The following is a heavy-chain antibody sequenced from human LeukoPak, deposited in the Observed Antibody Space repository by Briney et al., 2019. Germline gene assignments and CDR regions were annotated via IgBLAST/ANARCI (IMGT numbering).Heavy chain of an antibody. CDR3: AKGSAGYGMDV. Sequence: PGRSLRLSCAASGFTFSSYGMHWVRQAPAKGLEWVAVISYDGSDKYYADSVKGRFTISRDNSKNTLYLQMNSLRAEDTAVYYCAKGSAGYGMDVWGKGTTVTVSS. V-gene: IGHV3-30*18. D-gene: IGHD2-15*01. CDR1: GFTFSSYG. CDR2: ISYDGSDK. J-gene: IGHJ6*04.